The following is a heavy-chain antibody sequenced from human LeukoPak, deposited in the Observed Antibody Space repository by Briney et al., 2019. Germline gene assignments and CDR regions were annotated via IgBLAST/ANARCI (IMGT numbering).Heavy chain of an antibody. CDR3: ARDAYDSSGCWAFDI. J-gene: IGHJ3*02. CDR2: IYTSGST. Sequence: SETLSLTCTVSGGSISSYYWSWIRQPAGKGLEWIGRIYTSGSTNYNPSLKSRVTMSVDTSKNQFSLKLSSVTAADMAVYYCARDAYDSSGCWAFDIWGQGTMVTVSS. V-gene: IGHV4-4*07. CDR1: GGSISSYY. D-gene: IGHD3-22*01.